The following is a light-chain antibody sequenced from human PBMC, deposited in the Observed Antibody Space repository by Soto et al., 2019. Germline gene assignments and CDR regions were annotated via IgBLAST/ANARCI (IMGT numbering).Light chain of an antibody. V-gene: IGLV2-14*01. J-gene: IGLJ3*02. CDR3: SSYTSSSTVV. CDR1: TSDIGTYNY. Sequence: QSALTQPAPVSGSPGKSITTSSTGTTSDIGTYNYVSWYNHHPGKAPKLMIYAVSHRPSGVSNRFSGSKSGNTASLTISGLQAEDEADYYCSSYTSSSTVVFGGGTKVTVL. CDR2: AVS.